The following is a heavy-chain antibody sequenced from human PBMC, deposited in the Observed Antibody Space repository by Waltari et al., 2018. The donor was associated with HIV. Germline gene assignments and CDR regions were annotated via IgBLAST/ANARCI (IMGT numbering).Heavy chain of an antibody. CDR3: ARSGTTSYYYYGMDV. J-gene: IGHJ6*02. CDR1: GFTFSSYS. V-gene: IGHV3-21*01. Sequence: EVQLVESGGGLVKPGGSLRLSCAASGFTFSSYSMNWVRQAPGKGLEWVSSISSSNNFIYYADSVKGRFTISRDNAKNSLYLQMNSLRAEDTAVYYCARSGTTSYYYYGMDVWGQGTTVTVSS. CDR2: ISSSNNFI. D-gene: IGHD1-7*01.